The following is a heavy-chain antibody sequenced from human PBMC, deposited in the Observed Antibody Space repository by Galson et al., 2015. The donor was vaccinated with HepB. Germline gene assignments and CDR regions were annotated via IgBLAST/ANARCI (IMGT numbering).Heavy chain of an antibody. Sequence: SETLSLTCTVSGGSINSGNYCWSWIRQPPGKGLEWIGYVHYSGRTYYNPSLESRVTILLDTSKNHFSLRLTSVTATDTAVYYCARGVLYWGQGTLVTVSS. CDR2: VHYSGRT. CDR3: ARGVLY. V-gene: IGHV4-61*03. CDR1: GGSINSGNYC. J-gene: IGHJ4*02.